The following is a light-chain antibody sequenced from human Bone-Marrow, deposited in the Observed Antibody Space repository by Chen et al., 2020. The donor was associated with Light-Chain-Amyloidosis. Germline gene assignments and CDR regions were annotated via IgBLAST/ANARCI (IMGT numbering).Light chain of an antibody. CDR3: QVWDRFSDRQV. V-gene: IGLV3-21*02. CDR2: DDS. CDR1: NIGSTS. J-gene: IGLJ3*02. Sequence: SYVLTQPSSVSVAPGQTATIACGGNNIGSTSVHWYQQTPGQAPLLVVYDDSDRPSGIPERWSGSNSGNTATLTISRVEAGDEADYYCQVWDRFSDRQVCGGGTKLTVL.